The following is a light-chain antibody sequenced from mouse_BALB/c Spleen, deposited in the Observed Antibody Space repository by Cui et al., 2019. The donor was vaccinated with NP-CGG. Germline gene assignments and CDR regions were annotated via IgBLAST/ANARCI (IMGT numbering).Light chain of an antibody. J-gene: IGLJ1*01. CDR1: TWAVTINNY. CDR2: GTN. CDR3: ALWYSNHWV. V-gene: IGLV1*01. Sequence: QAVVTQESALNTSPGATVTPTCRSSTWAVTINNYANWVQEKPDHLFTGLIGGTNNRAPGVPARFSGSLIGDKAALTITGAQTEDEAIYFCALWYSNHWVFGGGTKLTVL.